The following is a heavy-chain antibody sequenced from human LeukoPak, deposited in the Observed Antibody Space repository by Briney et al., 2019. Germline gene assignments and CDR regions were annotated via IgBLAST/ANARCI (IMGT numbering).Heavy chain of an antibody. D-gene: IGHD3-3*01. CDR2: INPNSGGT. J-gene: IGHJ4*02. CDR3: AREDMSGYYKGTIDY. Sequence: ASVKVSCKASGYTFTSNYIHWVRQAPGQGLEWMGWINPNSGGTNYAQKFQGWVTMTRDTSISTAYMELSRLRSDDTAVYYCAREDMSGYYKGTIDYWGQGTLVTVSS. V-gene: IGHV1-2*04. CDR1: GYTFTSNY.